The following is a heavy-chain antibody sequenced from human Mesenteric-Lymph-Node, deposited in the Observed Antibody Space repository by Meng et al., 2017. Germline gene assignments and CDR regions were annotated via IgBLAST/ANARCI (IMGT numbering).Heavy chain of an antibody. V-gene: IGHV3-30-3*01. J-gene: IGHJ4*02. Sequence: QVQLVESGGGVVQPGRSLRRSGVASGLSFNTHAMHWVRQAPGKGLEWVAVISYDGTNKYYADSVMGRFTISRDNSKSTLFLQMNSLRAEDTAMYYCMSEIRKAPTGTDYWGQGTLVTVSS. D-gene: IGHD6-13*01. CDR2: ISYDGTNK. CDR1: GLSFNTHA. CDR3: MSEIRKAPTGTDY.